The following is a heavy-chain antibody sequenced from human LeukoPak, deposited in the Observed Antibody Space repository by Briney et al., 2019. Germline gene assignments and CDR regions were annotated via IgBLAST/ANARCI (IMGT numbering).Heavy chain of an antibody. CDR3: ARDISTTGRIGWFDP. CDR1: GGSISSYY. D-gene: IGHD1-1*01. J-gene: IGHJ5*02. CDR2: IYYSGST. Sequence: PSETLSLTCTVSGGSISSYYWSWIRQPPGKGLEWIGYIYYSGSTNYNPSLKSRVTISVDTSKNQFSLKLSSVTAADTAVYYCARDISTTGRIGWFDPWGQGTLVTVSS. V-gene: IGHV4-59*01.